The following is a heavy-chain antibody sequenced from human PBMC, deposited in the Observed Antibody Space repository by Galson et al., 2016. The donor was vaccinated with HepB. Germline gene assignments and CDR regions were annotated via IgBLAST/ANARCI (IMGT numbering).Heavy chain of an antibody. Sequence: SLRLSCAGSGFSFSTYDMHWVRQATGKGLEWVSAIGSDGGTYYSGSVKGRFTISRDNAKNSLYLQMDSLRDGDTAVYYCARLFYDRLTRDYYVMDVWGQGTTGTVSS. CDR3: ARLFYDRLTRDYYVMDV. J-gene: IGHJ6*02. D-gene: IGHD3-9*01. CDR2: IGSDGGT. CDR1: GFSFSTYD. V-gene: IGHV3-13*04.